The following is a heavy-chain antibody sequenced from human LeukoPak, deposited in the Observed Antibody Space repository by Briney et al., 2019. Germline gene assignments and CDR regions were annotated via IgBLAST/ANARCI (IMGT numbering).Heavy chain of an antibody. D-gene: IGHD6-19*01. V-gene: IGHV1-69*04. CDR1: GGTFSSYA. CDR3: ARGRSGWYVFDY. J-gene: IGHJ4*02. CDR2: IIPILGIA. Sequence: GSSVKVSCKASGGTFSSYAISWVRQAPGQGLEWMGRIIPILGIANYAQKFQGRVTMTEDTSTDTAYMELSSLRSEDTAVYYCARGRSGWYVFDYWGQGTLVIVSS.